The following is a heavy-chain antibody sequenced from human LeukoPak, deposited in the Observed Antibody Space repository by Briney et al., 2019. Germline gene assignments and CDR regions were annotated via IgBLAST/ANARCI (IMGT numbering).Heavy chain of an antibody. Sequence: GGSLRLSCAASGFIFSNYWMNWARQAPGKGLEWVASINHNGNVNYYVDSVKGRFTISRDNAKNSLYLQMSNLRAEDTAVYFCARGGGLDVWGQGATVTVSS. CDR2: INHNGNVN. J-gene: IGHJ6*02. CDR3: ARGGGLDV. D-gene: IGHD3-16*01. V-gene: IGHV3-7*03. CDR1: GFIFSNYW.